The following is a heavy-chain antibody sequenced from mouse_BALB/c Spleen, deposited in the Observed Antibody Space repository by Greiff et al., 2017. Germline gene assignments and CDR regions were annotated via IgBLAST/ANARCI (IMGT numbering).Heavy chain of an antibody. D-gene: IGHD2-4*01. V-gene: IGHV1S29*02. Sequence: EVKLEESGPELVKPGASVKISCKASGYTFTDYNMHWVKQSHGKSLEWIGYIYPYNGGTGYNQKFKSKATLTVDNSSSTAYMELRSLTSEDSAVYYCARGDDYDHYYAMDYWGQGTSVTVSS. J-gene: IGHJ4*01. CDR2: IYPYNGGT. CDR1: GYTFTDYN. CDR3: ARGDDYDHYYAMDY.